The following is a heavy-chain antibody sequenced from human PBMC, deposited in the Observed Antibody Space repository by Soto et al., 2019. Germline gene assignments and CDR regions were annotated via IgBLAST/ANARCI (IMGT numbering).Heavy chain of an antibody. D-gene: IGHD3-22*01. V-gene: IGHV3-33*01. CDR3: ARGLRYYDSSLPRFDP. CDR1: GFTFSSYG. J-gene: IGHJ5*02. Sequence: LRLSCAASGFTFSSYGMHWVRQSPCKGLEWVAVIWYDGSNKYYADSVKGRFTISRDNSKNTLYLQMNSLRAEDTAVYYCARGLRYYDSSLPRFDPWGQGTLVTVSS. CDR2: IWYDGSNK.